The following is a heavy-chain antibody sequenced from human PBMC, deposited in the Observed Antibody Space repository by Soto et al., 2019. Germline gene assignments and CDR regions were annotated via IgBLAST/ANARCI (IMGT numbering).Heavy chain of an antibody. D-gene: IGHD6-13*01. CDR1: GGSISSYY. CDR3: ARYSNSWSSFDF. J-gene: IGHJ4*02. CDR2: MSYTVTT. V-gene: IGHV4-59*01. Sequence: SETLSLTCTVSGGSISSYYWSWVRQPPGKGLEWIGYMSYTVTTHYNPSLKSRVTISIDTSRNQFSLKLSSVTAADTAVYYCARYSNSWSSFDFWGQGTRVTVSS.